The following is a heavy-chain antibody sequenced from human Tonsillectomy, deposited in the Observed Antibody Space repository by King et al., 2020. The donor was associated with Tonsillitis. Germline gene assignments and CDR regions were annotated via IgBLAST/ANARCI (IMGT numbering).Heavy chain of an antibody. CDR1: GFTFSNYA. D-gene: IGHD4-11*01. V-gene: IGHV3-23*04. J-gene: IGHJ4*02. CDR3: AKDLMTTVTSLNSAAIDH. CDR2: VSGSGGST. Sequence: VQLVESGGGSVQPGGSLRLSCAASGFTFSNYAMNWVRQAPGKGLEWVSGVSGSGGSTYYADSVKGRFTDSRDNSKNTLFLQMNSQRAEATAVYYCAKDLMTTVTSLNSAAIDHWGQGTLVTVSS.